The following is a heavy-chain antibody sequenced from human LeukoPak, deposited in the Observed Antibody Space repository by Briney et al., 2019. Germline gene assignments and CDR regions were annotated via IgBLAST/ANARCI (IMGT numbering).Heavy chain of an antibody. D-gene: IGHD6-6*01. Sequence: SETLSLTCAVYGGSFSGYYWSWIRQPPGKGLEWIGEINHSGSTNYNPSLKSRVTISVDTSKNQFSLKLSSVTAADTAVYYCARVYSSSGYNWFDPWGQGALVTVSS. V-gene: IGHV4-34*01. J-gene: IGHJ5*02. CDR1: GGSFSGYY. CDR3: ARVYSSSGYNWFDP. CDR2: INHSGST.